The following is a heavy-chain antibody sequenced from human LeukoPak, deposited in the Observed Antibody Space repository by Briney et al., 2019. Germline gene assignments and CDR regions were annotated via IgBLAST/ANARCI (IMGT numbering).Heavy chain of an antibody. CDR2: INHSGST. CDR1: GFTFSSYS. V-gene: IGHV4-34*01. Sequence: GSLRLSCAASGFTFSSYSMNWIRQPPGKGLEWIGEINHSGSTNYNPSLKSRVTISVDTSKNQFSLKLSSVTAADTAVYYCARRHSSGWRSSYWYFDLWGRGTLVTVSS. D-gene: IGHD6-19*01. J-gene: IGHJ2*01. CDR3: ARRHSSGWRSSYWYFDL.